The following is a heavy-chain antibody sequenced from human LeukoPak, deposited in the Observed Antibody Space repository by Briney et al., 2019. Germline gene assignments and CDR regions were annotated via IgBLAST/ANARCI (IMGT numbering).Heavy chain of an antibody. J-gene: IGHJ3*02. V-gene: IGHV4-38-2*01. CDR3: AGVRGSWDVCDI. CDR2: IHSSGNT. D-gene: IGHD6-13*01. CDR1: GYSISSVYC. Sequence: SETLSLTCSVSGYSISSVYCGGWIRQPPGERLGWVCSIHSSGNTYYNPNLKGRVTISVDTSKNQFSLELSSVTAADTAVYYCAGVRGSWDVCDIWGQGTMVTVSS.